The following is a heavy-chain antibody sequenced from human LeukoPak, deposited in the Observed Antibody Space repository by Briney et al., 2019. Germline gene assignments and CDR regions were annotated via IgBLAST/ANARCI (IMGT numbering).Heavy chain of an antibody. CDR1: GFTFSNSA. J-gene: IGHJ4*01. V-gene: IGHV3-23*01. CDR3: AKGIYSSGWSYFDY. CDR2: LSGSGTTT. Sequence: GGSLRLSCAASGFTFSNSAMSWVRQAPGKGLEWVSTLSGSGTTTYYADSVKGRFTISRDNSKNTLYLQMNSLRAEDTAVYYCAKGIYSSGWSYFDYWGHGTLVTVSS. D-gene: IGHD6-19*01.